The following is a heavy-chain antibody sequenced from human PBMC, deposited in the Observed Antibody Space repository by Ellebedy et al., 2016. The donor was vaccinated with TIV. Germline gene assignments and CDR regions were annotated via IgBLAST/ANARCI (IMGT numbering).Heavy chain of an antibody. CDR2: IYPGDSDT. V-gene: IGHV5-51*01. CDR1: GYSFTSYW. CDR3: ARTALTGTTVRWFAP. Sequence: GESLKISCKGSGYSFTSYWIGWVRQVPGKGLEWMGIIYPGDSDTRYSPSFQGQVTISADKSLRTAYLQWSSLKASDTAMYYCARTALTGTTVRWFAPWGQGTLVTVSS. D-gene: IGHD1-7*01. J-gene: IGHJ5*02.